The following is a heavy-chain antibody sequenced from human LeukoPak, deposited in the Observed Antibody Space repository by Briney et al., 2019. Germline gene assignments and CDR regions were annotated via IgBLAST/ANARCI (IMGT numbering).Heavy chain of an antibody. J-gene: IGHJ3*02. CDR1: GYSFTSYW. CDR2: IYPGDSDT. D-gene: IGHD3-22*01. Sequence: GESLKISCKGSGYSFTSYWIGWVRQMPGKGLEWMGIIYPGDSDTRYSPSFQGQVTISADKSISTAYLQWSSLKASDTAMYYCARSWNYYDSSGYHDAFDIWGQGTMVTVSS. V-gene: IGHV5-51*01. CDR3: ARSWNYYDSSGYHDAFDI.